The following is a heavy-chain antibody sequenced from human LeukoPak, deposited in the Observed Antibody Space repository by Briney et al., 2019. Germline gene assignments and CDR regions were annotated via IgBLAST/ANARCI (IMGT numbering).Heavy chain of an antibody. CDR1: GFTFSSYT. J-gene: IGHJ3*02. V-gene: IGHV3-30-3*02. D-gene: IGHD4-23*01. CDR3: AKSLGGNWHDAFDI. CDR2: MSYDGSNE. Sequence: PGGSLRLSCAASGFTFSSYTMYWVRQAPGKGLEWVAVMSYDGSNEYYADSVQGRFAISRDNSKNTLYLQMNSLRAEDTAVYYCAKSLGGNWHDAFDIWGQGTMVTVSS.